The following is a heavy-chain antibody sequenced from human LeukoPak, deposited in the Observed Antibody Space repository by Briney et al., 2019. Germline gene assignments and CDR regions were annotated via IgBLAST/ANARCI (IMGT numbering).Heavy chain of an antibody. CDR3: ARARPRLDS. J-gene: IGHJ4*02. CDR1: GYTFTSYD. Sequence: ASARVSCKASGYTFTSYDINWGRQAPGQGGEWMGWMNPNSGDTVYAQRSQGGLTITRNTSMSTIYMELSSLSSEDTAVYYCARARPRLDSWGQGTLVTVSS. CDR2: MNPNSGDT. V-gene: IGHV1-8*01.